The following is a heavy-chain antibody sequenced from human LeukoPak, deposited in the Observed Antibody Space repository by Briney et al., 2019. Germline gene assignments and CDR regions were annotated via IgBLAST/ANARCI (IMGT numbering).Heavy chain of an antibody. Sequence: GGSLRLSCAASGFTFSSYAMSWIRQAPGKGLEWLSAISPTTGTTFYADSVKCRFTISRYNSKNTLYLQMNSLRAEDTAIYYCATKTSYGDRYFDYWGQGTLVTVSS. CDR1: GFTFSSYA. CDR2: ISPTTGTT. CDR3: ATKTSYGDRYFDY. D-gene: IGHD4-17*01. V-gene: IGHV3-23*01. J-gene: IGHJ4*02.